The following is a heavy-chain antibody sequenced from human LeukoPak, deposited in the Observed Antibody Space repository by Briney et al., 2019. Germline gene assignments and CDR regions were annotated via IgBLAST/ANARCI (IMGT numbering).Heavy chain of an antibody. D-gene: IGHD3-10*01. Sequence: ASVKVSCKASGYTFTSYDINWVRQATGQGLEWMGWMNPNSGNTGYAQKFQGRVTITADKSTSTAYMELSSLRSEDTAVYYCARDWVGSGSYYNENFDYWGQGTLVTVSS. CDR3: ARDWVGSGSYYNENFDY. CDR2: MNPNSGNT. CDR1: GYTFTSYD. V-gene: IGHV1-8*03. J-gene: IGHJ4*02.